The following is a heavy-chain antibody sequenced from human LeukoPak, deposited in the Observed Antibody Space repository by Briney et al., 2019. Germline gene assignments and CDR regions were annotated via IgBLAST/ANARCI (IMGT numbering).Heavy chain of an antibody. CDR3: ARDLELVYYDSSGYDY. Sequence: GGSLRLSCAASGFTFSGYWMHWVRQVPGKGLVWVSRINSDGSNTRCADSVKGRFTISRDNAKNTLYLQMNSLRAEDTAVYYCARDLELVYYDSSGYDYWGQGTLVIVSS. CDR1: GFTFSGYW. D-gene: IGHD3-22*01. J-gene: IGHJ4*02. V-gene: IGHV3-74*01. CDR2: INSDGSNT.